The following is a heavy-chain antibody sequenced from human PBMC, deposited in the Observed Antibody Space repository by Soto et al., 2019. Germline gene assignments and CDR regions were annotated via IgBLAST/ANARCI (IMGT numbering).Heavy chain of an antibody. CDR3: AREAYGDYVDY. D-gene: IGHD4-17*01. J-gene: IGHJ4*02. CDR1: GDSISTSSYY. Sequence: PSETLSLTCDVSGDSISTSSYYWGWIRQPPGKGLEWIANIYYSGSTFYNPSLKGRVTISLDTSKNQFSLKLRSVTAADTAVYYCAREAYGDYVDYWGQGTLVTVSS. CDR2: IYYSGST. V-gene: IGHV4-39*02.